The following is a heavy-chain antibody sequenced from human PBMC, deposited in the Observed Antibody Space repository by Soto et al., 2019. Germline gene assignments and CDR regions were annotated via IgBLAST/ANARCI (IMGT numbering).Heavy chain of an antibody. CDR2: IDPSDSYT. CDR1: GYSFTGYW. CDR3: ARTSAAGKYYYAMDV. J-gene: IGHJ6*02. D-gene: IGHD6-13*01. V-gene: IGHV5-10-1*01. Sequence: PGESLKISCKGSGYSFTGYWITWVRQMPGKGLEWMGKIDPSDSYTKYSPSFQGHVTFSADKSINTAYLQWSSLKASDTAMYYCARTSAAGKYYYAMDVWGQGTTVTVSS.